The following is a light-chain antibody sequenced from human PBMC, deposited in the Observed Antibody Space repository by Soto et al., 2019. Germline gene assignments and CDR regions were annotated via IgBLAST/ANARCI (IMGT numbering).Light chain of an antibody. CDR1: SSDVGGYNL. Sequence: QSALTQPASVSGSPGQSITISCTGTSSDVGGYNLVSWYQQQPDKAPKLMIFDVNLRPSGVSNRYSGYKFGNTASLTISGLQAEDEGDYYCCSYAGSSTLVFGTGTKLTVL. CDR2: DVN. V-gene: IGLV2-23*02. CDR3: CSYAGSSTLV. J-gene: IGLJ1*01.